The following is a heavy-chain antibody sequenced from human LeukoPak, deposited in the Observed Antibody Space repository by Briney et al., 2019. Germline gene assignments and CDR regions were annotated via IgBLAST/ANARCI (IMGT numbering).Heavy chain of an antibody. D-gene: IGHD3-22*01. J-gene: IGHJ4*02. CDR3: AKGDYYDLDY. V-gene: IGHV3-48*03. CDR2: ISSSGSSI. CDR1: GFTFSSYE. Sequence: GGSLRLSRAASGFTFSSYEMHWVRQAPGKGLEWISYISSSGSSIYYADSVKGRFTISRDNSKNTLYLQMSSLRAEDTAVYYCAKGDYYDLDYWGQGTLVTVSS.